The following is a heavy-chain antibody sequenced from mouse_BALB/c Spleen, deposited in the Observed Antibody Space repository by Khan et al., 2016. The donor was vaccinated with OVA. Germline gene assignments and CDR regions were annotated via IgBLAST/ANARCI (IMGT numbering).Heavy chain of an antibody. CDR2: ISSGADYT. V-gene: IGHV5-6*01. J-gene: IGHJ3*01. CDR3: ASHLTGSFAY. Sequence: EVELVESGGDLVKPGGSLKLSCAASGFTFSSYSMSWVRQTPDKRLEWVATISSGADYTYYPDSVKGRFTISRDNVKNTLYLQMSSMKSDNKTMYYCASHLTGSFAYWGQGTLVTVSA. D-gene: IGHD4-1*01. CDR1: GFTFSSYS.